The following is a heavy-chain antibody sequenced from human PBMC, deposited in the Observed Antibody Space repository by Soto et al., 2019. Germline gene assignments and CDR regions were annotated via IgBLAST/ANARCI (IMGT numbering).Heavy chain of an antibody. J-gene: IGHJ4*02. Sequence: QVQLVQSGAEVKKPGASVKVSCKASGYTFTRYGISWVRQAPGQGLEWMGWISAYNGNTNYAQKLQGRVTMTTDTSTSTAYMELRSLRSDDTAVYYCAREEYYYDSSGYSRDYWGQGTLVTVSS. D-gene: IGHD3-22*01. CDR3: AREEYYYDSSGYSRDY. CDR1: GYTFTRYG. CDR2: ISAYNGNT. V-gene: IGHV1-18*01.